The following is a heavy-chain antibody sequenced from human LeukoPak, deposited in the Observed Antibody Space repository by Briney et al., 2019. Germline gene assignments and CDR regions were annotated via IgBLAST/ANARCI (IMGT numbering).Heavy chain of an antibody. V-gene: IGHV4-61*05. D-gene: IGHD4-23*01. CDR2: ILYSGST. CDR1: GGSISSSSYY. Sequence: SETLSLTCTVSGGSISSSSYYWGWIRQPPGKGLEWIGYILYSGSTNYYPSLKSRVTISVDTSKNQFSLKLSSVTPADTAVYYCARYGGNSDFYFDYWGQGTLVTVSS. CDR3: ARYGGNSDFYFDY. J-gene: IGHJ4*02.